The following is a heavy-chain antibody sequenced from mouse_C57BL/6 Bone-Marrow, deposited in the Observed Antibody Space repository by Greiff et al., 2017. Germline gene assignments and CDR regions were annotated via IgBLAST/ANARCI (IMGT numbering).Heavy chain of an antibody. CDR3: AYYYGSSPPFAY. J-gene: IGHJ3*01. Sequence: EVKLMESGPGLVKPSQSLSLTCSVTGYSITSGYYWNWIRQFPGNKLEWMGYISYDGSNNYNPSLKNRISITRDTSKNQFFLKLNSVTTEDTATYYCAYYYGSSPPFAYWGQGTLVTVSA. CDR1: GYSITSGYY. V-gene: IGHV3-6*01. D-gene: IGHD1-1*01. CDR2: ISYDGSN.